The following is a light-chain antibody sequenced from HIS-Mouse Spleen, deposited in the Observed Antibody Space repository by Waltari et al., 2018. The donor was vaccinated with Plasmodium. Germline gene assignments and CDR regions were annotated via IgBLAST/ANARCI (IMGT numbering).Light chain of an antibody. CDR1: QVIRND. CDR3: LQDYNYPYT. V-gene: IGKV1-6*01. CDR2: AAS. J-gene: IGKJ2*01. Sequence: AIQLTHSPSSLSASAEVRVTITCRASQVIRNDLGWYHQKPGKAPKLLISAASSLQSGVPSRFSGSGSGTDFTLTISSLQPEDFATYYCLQDYNYPYTFGQGTKLEIK.